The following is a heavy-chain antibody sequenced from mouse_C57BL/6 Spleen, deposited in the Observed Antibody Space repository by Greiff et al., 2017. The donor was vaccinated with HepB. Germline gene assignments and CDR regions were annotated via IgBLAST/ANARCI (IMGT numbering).Heavy chain of an antibody. D-gene: IGHD2-2*01. J-gene: IGHJ3*01. CDR1: GYTFTGYW. Sequence: VQLQQSGAELMKPGASVKLSCKATGYTFTGYWIEWVKQRPGHGLEWIGEILTGSGSTNYTEKFKGKATFTADTSSNTYYMQLSSLTTEDSAIYYCARRGGYDGGFAYWGQATLFTVSA. CDR2: ILTGSGST. V-gene: IGHV1-9*01. CDR3: ARRGGYDGGFAY.